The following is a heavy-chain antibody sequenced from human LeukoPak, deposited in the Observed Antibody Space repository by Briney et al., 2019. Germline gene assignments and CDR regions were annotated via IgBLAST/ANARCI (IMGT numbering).Heavy chain of an antibody. CDR3: ATQGVLDAFDI. J-gene: IGHJ3*02. V-gene: IGHV3-15*01. CDR1: GFTFRDAW. CDR2: IKSRADGGTP. D-gene: IGHD3-10*01. Sequence: GGSLRLSCPASGFTFRDAWMIWVRQAPGQGLEWVGRIKSRADGGTPDYAAPVTGRFTISRDDSNGTLFLQMNSLTTEDTAVYYCATQGVLDAFDIWGQGTMVIVSS.